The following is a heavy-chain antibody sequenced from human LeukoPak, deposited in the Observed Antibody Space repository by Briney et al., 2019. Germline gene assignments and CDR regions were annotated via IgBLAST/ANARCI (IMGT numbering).Heavy chain of an antibody. V-gene: IGHV3-23*01. D-gene: IGHD2-21*02. J-gene: IGHJ4*02. CDR3: AKELVVVTAYRADY. CDR1: GFTFSSYA. CDR2: ISGSGGST. Sequence: SGGSLRLSCAASGFTFSSYAMSWVRQAPGKGLEWVSAISGSGGSTYYADSVKGRFTISRDNSKNTLYLQMNSLRAEDTAVYYCAKELVVVTAYRADYWGQGTLVTVSS.